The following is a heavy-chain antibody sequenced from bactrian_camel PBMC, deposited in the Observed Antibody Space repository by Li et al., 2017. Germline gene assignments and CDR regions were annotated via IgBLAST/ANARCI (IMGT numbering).Heavy chain of an antibody. J-gene: IGHJ4*01. Sequence: VQLVESGGDKVQAGGSLTLSCVASGDTYIRGYIGWFRQVPGNGRERVATIAASGFSYYLTAVKGRFTIARENAENTVYLQMNDLKPEDTAMYYCAASRLGSTINWRHERRWGYWGQGTQVTVS. D-gene: IGHD4*01. CDR1: GDTYIRGY. V-gene: IGHV3S40*01. CDR2: TIAASGFS. CDR3: AASRLGSTINWRHERRWGY.